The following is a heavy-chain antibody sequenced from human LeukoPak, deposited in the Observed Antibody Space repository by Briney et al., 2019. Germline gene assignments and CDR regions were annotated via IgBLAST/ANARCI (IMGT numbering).Heavy chain of an antibody. CDR3: ARSYSSSWSLRYYFDY. D-gene: IGHD6-13*01. Sequence: SETPPLTCAVYGGSFSGYYWSWIRQPPGKGLEWIGEINHSGSTNYNPSLKSRVTISVDTSKNQFSLKLSSVTAADTAVYYCARSYSSSWSLRYYFDYWGQGTLVTVSS. CDR1: GGSFSGYY. V-gene: IGHV4-34*01. CDR2: INHSGST. J-gene: IGHJ4*02.